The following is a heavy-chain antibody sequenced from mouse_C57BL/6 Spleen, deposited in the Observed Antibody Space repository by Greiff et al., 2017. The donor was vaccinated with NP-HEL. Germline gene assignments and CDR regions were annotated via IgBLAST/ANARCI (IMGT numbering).Heavy chain of an antibody. CDR3: AGAPYDYDDAMDY. V-gene: IGHV1-55*01. J-gene: IGHJ4*01. Sequence: QVQLQQPGAELVKPGASVKMSCKASGYTFTSYWLTWVKQRPGQGLEWLGDIYPGSGSTNYHEKFKSKATLTVDTSSSPAYMQLSSLTSEDSAVYYCAGAPYDYDDAMDYWGQGTSVTVSS. CDR2: IYPGSGST. CDR1: GYTFTSYW. D-gene: IGHD2-4*01.